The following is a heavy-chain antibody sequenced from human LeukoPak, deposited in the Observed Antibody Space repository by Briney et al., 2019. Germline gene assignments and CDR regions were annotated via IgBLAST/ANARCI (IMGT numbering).Heavy chain of an antibody. CDR2: VNHSGSR. D-gene: IGHD3-22*01. J-gene: IGHJ4*02. V-gene: IGHV4-34*01. CDR1: GGSFSGYY. Sequence: SETLSLTCAVYGGSFSGYYWSWIRQPPGKGLEWIGEVNHSGSRKYSPSLKSRVTISVDTSKNQFSLKLSSVTAADTAVYYCARQYYYDSSGYYYTPFDYWGQGTLVTVSS. CDR3: ARQYYYDSSGYYYTPFDY.